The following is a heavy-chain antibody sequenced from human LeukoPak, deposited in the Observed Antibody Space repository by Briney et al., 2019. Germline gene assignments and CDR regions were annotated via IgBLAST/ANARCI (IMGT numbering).Heavy chain of an antibody. CDR3: ARAYYFFYGMDV. CDR1: GGSISSYY. V-gene: IGHV4-59*01. Sequence: PSETLSLTCTVSGGSISSYYWSWIRQPPGKGLEWIGYIYYSGSTNYNPSLKSLVTLSVDTSKNQYSLKLSSVTAADTAVYYCARAYYFFYGMDVWGQGTTATVSS. J-gene: IGHJ6*02. CDR2: IYYSGST.